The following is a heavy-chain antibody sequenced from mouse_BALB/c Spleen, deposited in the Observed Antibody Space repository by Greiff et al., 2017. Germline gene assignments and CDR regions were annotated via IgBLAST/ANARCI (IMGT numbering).Heavy chain of an antibody. D-gene: IGHD4-1*01. V-gene: IGHV14-3*02. CDR1: GFNINDTY. CDR3: ARKGPTGPLAY. Sequence: VQLQQSGAELVKPGASVKLSCTASGFNINDTYMHWVKQRPEQGLEWIGRIDPANGNTKYDPKFQGKATITADTSSNTAYLQLSSLTSEDTAVYYCARKGPTGPLAYWGQGTLVTVSA. J-gene: IGHJ3*01. CDR2: IDPANGNT.